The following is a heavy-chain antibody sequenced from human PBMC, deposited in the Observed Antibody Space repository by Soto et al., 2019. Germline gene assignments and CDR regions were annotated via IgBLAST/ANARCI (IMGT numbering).Heavy chain of an antibody. CDR1: GFTFSSYG. CDR2: ISYDGSNK. V-gene: IGHV3-30*18. D-gene: IGHD1-26*01. Sequence: GGSLRLSCAASGFTFSSYGMHWVRQAPGKGLEWVAVISYDGSNKYYADSVKGRFTISRDNSKNTLYLQMNSLRAEDTAVYYCAKDLGARGYYYGMDVWGQGTTVTV. J-gene: IGHJ6*02. CDR3: AKDLGARGYYYGMDV.